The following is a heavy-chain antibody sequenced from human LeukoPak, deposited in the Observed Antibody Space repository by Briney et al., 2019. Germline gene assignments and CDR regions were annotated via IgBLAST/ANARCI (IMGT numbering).Heavy chain of an antibody. CDR3: ARGRDGYNWIDY. Sequence: GGSLRLSCAASGFTFSSCGMHWVRQAPGKGLEWVAVIWYDGTNKYYADSVKDRFTISRDNSKNTLYLQMNSLRAEDTAVYYCARGRDGYNWIDYWGQGTLVTVSS. V-gene: IGHV3-33*01. D-gene: IGHD5-24*01. J-gene: IGHJ4*02. CDR1: GFTFSSCG. CDR2: IWYDGTNK.